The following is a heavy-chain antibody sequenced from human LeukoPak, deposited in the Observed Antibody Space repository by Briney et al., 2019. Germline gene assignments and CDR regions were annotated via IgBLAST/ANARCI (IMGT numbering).Heavy chain of an antibody. Sequence: GGSLRLSCAASGFTVSSNYMSWVRQAPGKGLEWVSVIYSGGSTYYADSVKGRFTISRHNSKNTLYLQMNSLRAEDTAMYYRAREEGVRGSHRAFDIWGQGTMVTVSS. J-gene: IGHJ3*02. V-gene: IGHV3-53*04. CDR1: GFTVSSNY. CDR2: IYSGGST. D-gene: IGHD5-12*01. CDR3: AREEGVRGSHRAFDI.